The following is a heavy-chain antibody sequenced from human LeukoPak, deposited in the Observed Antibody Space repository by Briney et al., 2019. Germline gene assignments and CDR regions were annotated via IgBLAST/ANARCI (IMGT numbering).Heavy chain of an antibody. D-gene: IGHD1-26*01. CDR1: GGSISSYY. CDR3: ARARSGKWGFDY. V-gene: IGHV4-34*01. CDR2: INHSGSI. J-gene: IGHJ4*02. Sequence: SETLSLTCTVSGGSISSYYWSWIRQPPGRGLEWIGEINHSGSINYNPSLKSRVTISVDTSKNQFSLKLSSVTAADTAVYYCARARSGKWGFDYWGQGTLVTVSS.